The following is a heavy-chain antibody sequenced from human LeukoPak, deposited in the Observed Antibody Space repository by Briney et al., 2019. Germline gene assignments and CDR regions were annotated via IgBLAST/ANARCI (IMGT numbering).Heavy chain of an antibody. J-gene: IGHJ3*02. Sequence: GASVKVSCKASGYTFTSYYMHWVRQAPGQGLEWMGIINPSGGSTSYAQKFQGRVTITTDESTSTAYMELSSLRSEDTAVYYCARAPSGAFDIWGQGTMVTVSS. V-gene: IGHV1-46*01. CDR2: INPSGGST. D-gene: IGHD3-10*01. CDR3: ARAPSGAFDI. CDR1: GYTFTSYY.